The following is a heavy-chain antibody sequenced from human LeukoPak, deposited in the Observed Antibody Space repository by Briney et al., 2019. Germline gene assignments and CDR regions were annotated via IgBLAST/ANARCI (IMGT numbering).Heavy chain of an antibody. CDR2: IRYDGSNK. CDR3: AKEPLPYYSSSYFDY. J-gene: IGHJ4*02. CDR1: GFTFSSYG. D-gene: IGHD6-13*01. Sequence: PGGSLRLSCAASGFTFSSYGMHWVRQAPGKGLEWVAFIRYDGSNKYYADSVKGRFTISRDNSKNTLYLRMNSLRAEDTAVYYCAKEPLPYYSSSYFDYWGQGTLVTVSS. V-gene: IGHV3-30*02.